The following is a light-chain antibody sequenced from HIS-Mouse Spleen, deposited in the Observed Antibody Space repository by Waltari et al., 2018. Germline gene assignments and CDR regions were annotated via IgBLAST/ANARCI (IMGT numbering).Light chain of an antibody. CDR3: QVWDSSSDHYV. CDR2: DDS. V-gene: IGLV3-21*03. J-gene: IGLJ1*01. CDR1: NIGSKS. Sequence: SYVLTQPPSVSVAPGKTARITCGGNNIGSKSVHWYQEKPGQAPWLVVYDDSGRPSGIPKRYSGSNAGNTAALTIGRVEAGDEGDDYCQVWDSSSDHYVFGTGAKVTVL.